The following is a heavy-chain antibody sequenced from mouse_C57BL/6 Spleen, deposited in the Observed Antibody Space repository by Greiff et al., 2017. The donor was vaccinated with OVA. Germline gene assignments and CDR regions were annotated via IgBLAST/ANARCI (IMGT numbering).Heavy chain of an antibody. D-gene: IGHD4-1*01. CDR1: GYTFTSYW. V-gene: IGHV1-50*01. Sequence: VQLQQPGAELVKPGASVKLSCKASGYTFTSYWMQWVKQRPGQGLEWIGEIDPSDSYTNYNQKFKGKATLTVDTSSSTAYMQLSSLTSEDSAVYYCARGKLTGSYYAMDYWGQGTSVTVSS. CDR2: IDPSDSYT. J-gene: IGHJ4*01. CDR3: ARGKLTGSYYAMDY.